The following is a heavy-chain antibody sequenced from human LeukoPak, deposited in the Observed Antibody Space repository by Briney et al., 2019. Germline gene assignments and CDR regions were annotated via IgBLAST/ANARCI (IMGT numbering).Heavy chain of an antibody. D-gene: IGHD3-16*01. CDR1: GGSISSHY. J-gene: IGHJ6*03. CDR3: ARIYDSGDYYMDV. V-gene: IGHV4-59*11. Sequence: SETLSLTCTVSGGSISSHYWSWIRQPPGKGLEWIGYIYYSGSTNYNPSLKSRVTISVDTSKNQFSLKLSSVTAADTAVYYCARIYDSGDYYMDVWGKGTTVTVSS. CDR2: IYYSGST.